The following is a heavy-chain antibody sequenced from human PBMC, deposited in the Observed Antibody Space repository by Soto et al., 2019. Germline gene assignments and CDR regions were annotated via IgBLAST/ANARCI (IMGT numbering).Heavy chain of an antibody. CDR1: EFTVSSNY. CDR2: IYSGGST. CDR3: ASIQWGSSSHIDN. J-gene: IGHJ4*02. D-gene: IGHD6-13*01. V-gene: IGHV3-66*01. Sequence: EVQLVESGGGLVQPGGSLRLSCAASEFTVSSNYMRWVRQAPGKGLEWVSVIYSGGSTYYADSVKGRFTISRDNSKNTVYLQMNSLRAEDTAVYYCASIQWGSSSHIDNWGQGTLVTVSS.